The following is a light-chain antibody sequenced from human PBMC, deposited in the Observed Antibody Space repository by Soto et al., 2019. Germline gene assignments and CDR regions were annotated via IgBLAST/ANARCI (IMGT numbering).Light chain of an antibody. Sequence: QSALTQPRSVSGSPGQSVTISCTGTSSNVGGYDSVSWYQQRPGKAPELIIFHVSQRPSGVPDRFSGSKSGNPASLTISGLQAEDEADYYCCSYADRSYVFGTGTKLSVL. J-gene: IGLJ1*01. CDR3: CSYADRSYV. CDR1: SSNVGGYDS. V-gene: IGLV2-11*01. CDR2: HVS.